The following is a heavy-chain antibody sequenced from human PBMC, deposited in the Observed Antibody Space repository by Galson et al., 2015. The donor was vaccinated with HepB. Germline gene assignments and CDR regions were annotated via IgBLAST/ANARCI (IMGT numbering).Heavy chain of an antibody. Sequence: YYMHWIRQPPGKGLEWIGSIYYSGSTYYNPSLKSRVTISVDTSKNQFSLKLSSVTAADTAVYYCARHTRIVVVTAPDYWGQGTLVTVSS. V-gene: IGHV4-39*01. J-gene: IGHJ4*02. CDR1: YY. CDR2: IYYSGST. CDR3: ARHTRIVVVTAPDY. D-gene: IGHD2-21*02.